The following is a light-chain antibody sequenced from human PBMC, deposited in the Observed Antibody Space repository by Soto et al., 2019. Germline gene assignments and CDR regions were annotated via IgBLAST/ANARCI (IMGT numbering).Light chain of an antibody. CDR2: SDN. CDR1: SSNIGSNI. J-gene: IGLJ3*02. V-gene: IGLV1-44*01. Sequence: QSVLTQPPSASGTPGQRVTISCSGSSSNIGSNIVNWYQQVPGTAPKLLIYSDNQRPSGVPDRFSGSKSGTSASLAISGLQSDDEADYYCSTCDDSLSGRVFGGGTKLTVL. CDR3: STCDDSLSGRV.